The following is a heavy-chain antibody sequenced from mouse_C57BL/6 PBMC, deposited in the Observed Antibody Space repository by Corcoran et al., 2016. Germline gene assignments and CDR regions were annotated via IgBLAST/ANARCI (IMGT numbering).Heavy chain of an antibody. D-gene: IGHD4-1*02. CDR1: GYTFTDYY. CDR2: INPNNGGT. Sequence: EVQLQQSGPELVKPGASVKISCKASGYTFTDYYMNWVKQSHGKSLEWIGDINPNNGGTSYNQKFKGKATLTVDKSSSTAYMELRSLTSEDSAVYYCAPQLGDYAMDYWGQGTSVTVSS. V-gene: IGHV1-26*01. J-gene: IGHJ4*01. CDR3: APQLGDYAMDY.